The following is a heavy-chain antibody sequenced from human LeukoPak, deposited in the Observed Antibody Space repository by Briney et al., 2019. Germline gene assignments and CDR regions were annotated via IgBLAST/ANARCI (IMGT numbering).Heavy chain of an antibody. D-gene: IGHD3/OR15-3a*01. CDR2: ISYDGSNI. CDR1: GFSFTDYG. V-gene: IGHV3-30*18. Sequence: GGSLRLSCAASGFSFTDYGIHWVRQAPGKGLEWVAVISYDGSNIFYTESVKGRFTISRDNSKNTLYLQMNSLRAEDTAVYYCAKDRNPREWFLGFGAAFDPWGQGTLVTVSS. J-gene: IGHJ5*02. CDR3: AKDRNPREWFLGFGAAFDP.